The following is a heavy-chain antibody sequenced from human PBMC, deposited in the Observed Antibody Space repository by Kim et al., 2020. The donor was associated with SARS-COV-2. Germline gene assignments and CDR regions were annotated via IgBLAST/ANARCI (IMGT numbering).Heavy chain of an antibody. D-gene: IGHD4-17*01. CDR2: INHSGST. Sequence: SETLSLTCAVYGGSFSGYYWSWIRQPPGKGLEWIGEINHSGSTNYNPSLKSRVTISVDTSKNQFSLKLSSVTAADTAVYYCARDLFMLRWYPSRGGDMD. CDR3: ARDLFMLRWYPSRGGDMD. J-gene: IGHJ6*01. V-gene: IGHV4-34*01. CDR1: GGSFSGYY.